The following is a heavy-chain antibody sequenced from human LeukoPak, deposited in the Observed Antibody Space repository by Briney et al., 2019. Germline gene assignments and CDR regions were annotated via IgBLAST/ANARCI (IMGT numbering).Heavy chain of an antibody. CDR2: IYYSGST. CDR1: GGSISSYY. D-gene: IGHD3-9*01. V-gene: IGHV4-59*12. Sequence: SETLSLTCTVSGGSISSYYWSWIRQPPGKGLEWIGYIYYSGSTNYNPSLKSRVTISVDTSKNHFSLKLSSVTAADTAVYYCARAVTLTGYYFDHWGQGTLVTVSS. CDR3: ARAVTLTGYYFDH. J-gene: IGHJ4*02.